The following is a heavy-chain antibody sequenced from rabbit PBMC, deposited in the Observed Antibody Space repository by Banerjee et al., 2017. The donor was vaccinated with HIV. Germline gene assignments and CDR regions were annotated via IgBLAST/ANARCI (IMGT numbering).Heavy chain of an antibody. CDR2: VNTSSGNT. Sequence: QEQLEESGGGLVKPGGTLTLTCKASGYDLTTYYYMCWVRQAPGKGLEWIGCVNTSSGNTVYASWAKGRFTISKTSSTTVTLQMTSLTAADTATYFCARDLAGAIGWNFNLWGPGTLVTVS. J-gene: IGHJ4*01. D-gene: IGHD4-1*01. V-gene: IGHV1S45*01. CDR1: GYDLTTYYY. CDR3: ARDLAGAIGWNFNL.